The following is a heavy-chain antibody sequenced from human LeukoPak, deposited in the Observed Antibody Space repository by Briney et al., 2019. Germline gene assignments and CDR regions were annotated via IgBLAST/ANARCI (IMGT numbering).Heavy chain of an antibody. CDR2: ISISSSYI. Sequence: GGSLRLSCAVSGFTFSNYSMNWVRQAPGKGLEWVSFISISSSYIYYADSVKGRFTISRDNAKNALYLQMNSLRAEDTAVYYCARVVYCSGGSCYSPPDYWGQGTLVTVSS. D-gene: IGHD2-15*01. CDR3: ARVVYCSGGSCYSPPDY. V-gene: IGHV3-21*01. CDR1: GFTFSNYS. J-gene: IGHJ4*02.